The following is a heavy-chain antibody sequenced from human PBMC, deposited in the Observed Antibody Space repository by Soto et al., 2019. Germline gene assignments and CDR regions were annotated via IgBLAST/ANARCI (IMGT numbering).Heavy chain of an antibody. J-gene: IGHJ4*02. Sequence: QVQLLESGPTLVKPSEILFLTCSVSGDSLNNHWWTWIRQAPGTAPELVGYIYYTGDTRYNPSLESRVTISLDTPKNQTSLELRSLSGADTAVYICARGILVYDSWGQGILVTVSS. CDR2: IYYTGDT. V-gene: IGHV4-59*03. D-gene: IGHD3-16*01. CDR1: GDSLNNHW. CDR3: ARGILVYDS.